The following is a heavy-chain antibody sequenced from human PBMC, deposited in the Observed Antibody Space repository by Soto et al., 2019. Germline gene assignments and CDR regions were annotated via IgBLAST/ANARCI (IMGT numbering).Heavy chain of an antibody. CDR1: GFPFSSYG. J-gene: IGHJ4*02. CDR2: ISHDGSNK. V-gene: IGHV3-30*03. Sequence: QVQLVESGGGVVQPGRSLRLSCAASGFPFSSYGMHWVREAPGKGLEWVAVISHDGSNKYYADSVKGRFTISRDNSASKPYLQMNSLRPEDTALYYCVGGQYYFDYRGQGTLVTVSP. D-gene: IGHD3-10*01. CDR3: VGGQYYFDY.